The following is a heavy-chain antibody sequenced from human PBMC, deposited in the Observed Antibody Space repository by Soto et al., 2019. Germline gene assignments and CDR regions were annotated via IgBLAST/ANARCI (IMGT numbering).Heavy chain of an antibody. J-gene: IGHJ6*02. V-gene: IGHV1-69*01. CDR2: IIPIFGTA. CDR3: ATAPPPDDYGDYLYYGMDV. D-gene: IGHD4-17*01. CDR1: GGTFSSYA. Sequence: QVQLVQSGAEVKKPGSSVKVSCKASGGTFSSYAISWVRQAPGQGLEWMGGIIPIFGTANYAQKFQGRVTITADESTSTAYMELISLRSEDTAVYYCATAPPPDDYGDYLYYGMDVWGQGTTVTVSS.